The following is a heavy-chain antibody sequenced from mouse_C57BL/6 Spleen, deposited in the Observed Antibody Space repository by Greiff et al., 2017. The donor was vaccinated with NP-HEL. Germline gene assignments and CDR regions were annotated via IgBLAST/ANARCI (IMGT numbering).Heavy chain of an antibody. CDR2: INPNNGGT. Sequence: VQLQQSGPELVKPGASVKMSCKASGYTFTDYNMHWVKQSHGKSLEWIGYINPNNGGTSYNQKFKGKATLTVNKSSSTAYMELRSLTSEDSAVYYCARRTGTKGHYFDYWGQGTTLTVSS. D-gene: IGHD4-1*01. J-gene: IGHJ2*01. CDR3: ARRTGTKGHYFDY. CDR1: GYTFTDYN. V-gene: IGHV1-22*01.